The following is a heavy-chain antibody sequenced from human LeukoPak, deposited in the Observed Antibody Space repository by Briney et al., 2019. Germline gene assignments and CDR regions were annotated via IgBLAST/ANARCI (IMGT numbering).Heavy chain of an antibody. CDR2: LSDSVNT. V-gene: IGHV4-59*11. D-gene: IGHD5-18*01. CDR3: ATIKRGSIFGYFDF. J-gene: IGHJ4*02. CDR1: GGSISSHY. Sequence: SETLSLTCTVSGGSISSHYWNWIRQPPGKGLEWIAYLSDSVNTKDNPSLQSRLTLSADTSKNQFSLRLSSVTAADTAVYYCATIKRGSIFGYFDFWGQGIKVTVSS.